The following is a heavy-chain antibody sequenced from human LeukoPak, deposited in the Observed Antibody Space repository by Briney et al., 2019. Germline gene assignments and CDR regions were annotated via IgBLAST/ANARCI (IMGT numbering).Heavy chain of an antibody. V-gene: IGHV3-23*01. Sequence: GGSLSLSCAASGFTFTRYAMAGVRRAPGRGVEWVSGITGVGGNTSYTDSVKGRFTIYRDNSTSTLYLQMHSLRAEDTAVYYCAKDSLTVPRPYYFDYWAREPWSPSPQ. D-gene: IGHD1-14*01. CDR1: GFTFTRYA. J-gene: IGHJ4*02. CDR3: AKDSLTVPRPYYFDY. CDR2: ITGVGGNT.